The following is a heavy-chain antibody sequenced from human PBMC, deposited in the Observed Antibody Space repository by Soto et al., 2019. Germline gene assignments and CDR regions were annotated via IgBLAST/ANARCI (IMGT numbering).Heavy chain of an antibody. Sequence: GGSLRLSCAASGFTFSSYAMHWVRQAPGKGLEWVAVISYDGSNKYYADSVKGRFTISRDNSKNTLYLQMNSLRAEDTAVYYCARALGYCSSTSCYALYYYYGMDVWGQGTTVTVSS. CDR3: ARALGYCSSTSCYALYYYYGMDV. J-gene: IGHJ6*02. CDR2: ISYDGSNK. D-gene: IGHD2-2*01. CDR1: GFTFSSYA. V-gene: IGHV3-30-3*01.